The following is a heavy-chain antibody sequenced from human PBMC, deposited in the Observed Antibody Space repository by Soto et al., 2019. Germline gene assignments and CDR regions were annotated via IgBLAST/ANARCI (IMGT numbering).Heavy chain of an antibody. CDR3: ARASGGYYDRQFDD. CDR2: IYHSXST. CDR1: RGSMSSYY. J-gene: IGHJ4*02. Sequence: SETLSLTCTVSRGSMSSYYLSWIRQPPGKGLELIGYIYHSXSTNYNPCLKSRLTISEDTSKNQFSLKLNSVTAADKAVYSCARASGGYYDRQFDDGGQGTLVTVSS. V-gene: IGHV4-59*01. D-gene: IGHD3-22*01.